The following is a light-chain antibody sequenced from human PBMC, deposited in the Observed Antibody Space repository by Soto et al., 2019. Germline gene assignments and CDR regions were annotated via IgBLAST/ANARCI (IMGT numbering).Light chain of an antibody. CDR2: EVS. J-gene: IGLJ1*01. Sequence: QSALTQPPSASGSPGQSVTISCTGTSSDVGGYNYVSWYQQHPGKAPKLMIYEVSQRPSGVPDRFSGSKSGNTASLTVSGLQAEDEAEYYCQSYDSSLSGYVSGTGTKVTVL. CDR3: QSYDSSLSGYV. CDR1: SSDVGGYNY. V-gene: IGLV2-8*01.